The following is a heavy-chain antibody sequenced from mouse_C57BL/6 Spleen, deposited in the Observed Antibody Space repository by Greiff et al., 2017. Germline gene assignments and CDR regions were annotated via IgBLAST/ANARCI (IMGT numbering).Heavy chain of an antibody. Sequence: EVKVVESGGGLVKPGGSLKLSCAASGFTFSDYGMHWVRQAPEKGLEWVAYISSGSSTIYYADTVKGRFTISRDNAKNTLFLQMTSLRSEDTAMYYCARATAGSWFAYWGQGTLVTVSA. D-gene: IGHD3-2*01. J-gene: IGHJ3*01. V-gene: IGHV5-17*01. CDR2: ISSGSSTI. CDR3: ARATAGSWFAY. CDR1: GFTFSDYG.